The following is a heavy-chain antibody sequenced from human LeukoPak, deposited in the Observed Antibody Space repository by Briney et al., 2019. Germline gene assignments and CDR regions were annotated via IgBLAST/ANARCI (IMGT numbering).Heavy chain of an antibody. Sequence: PGGSLRLSCAASGFTFSSYSMNWVRQAPGKGLEWVSYISSSSSTIYYADSVKGRFTISRDNSKNTLYLQMNSLRAEDTAVYYCARGGPITMVRGVKPKAEYFQHWGQGTLVTVSS. J-gene: IGHJ1*01. CDR3: ARGGPITMVRGVKPKAEYFQH. D-gene: IGHD3-10*01. CDR2: ISSSSSTI. CDR1: GFTFSSYS. V-gene: IGHV3-48*01.